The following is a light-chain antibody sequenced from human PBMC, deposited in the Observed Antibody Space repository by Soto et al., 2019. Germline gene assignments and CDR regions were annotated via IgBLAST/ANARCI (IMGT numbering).Light chain of an antibody. CDR3: QQYNSWPLT. CDR1: QGVNTN. V-gene: IGKV3-15*01. CDR2: GAS. Sequence: EIVMTQSPATLSVSPGERATLSCRASQGVNTNLAWYQQKPGQAPQLLIYGASTRATGVPARFNGIGSGTEFTLTITSLQSEDFATYSCQQYNSWPLTFGHGTKV. J-gene: IGKJ1*01.